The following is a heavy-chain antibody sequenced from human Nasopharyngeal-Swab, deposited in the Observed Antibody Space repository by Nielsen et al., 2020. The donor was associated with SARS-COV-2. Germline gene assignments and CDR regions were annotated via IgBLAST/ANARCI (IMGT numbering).Heavy chain of an antibody. V-gene: IGHV4-4*02. CDR1: GDSISSPNW. D-gene: IGHD6-13*01. CDR2: TFPDDRYT. CDR3: ARDRASSWASEGAFDI. J-gene: IGHJ3*02. Sequence: SETLSLTCVVSGDSISSPNWWTWVRQAPQKGLEWIGETFPDDRYTNYNPSLKSRVTISVDTSKSQFSLNLNSVTAADTAVYYCARDRASSWASEGAFDIWGQGTMVTVSS.